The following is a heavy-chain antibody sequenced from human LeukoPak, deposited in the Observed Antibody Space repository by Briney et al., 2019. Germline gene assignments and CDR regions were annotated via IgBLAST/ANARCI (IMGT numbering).Heavy chain of an antibody. V-gene: IGHV4-31*03. CDR2: IYYSGST. D-gene: IGHD3-22*01. Sequence: SQTLSLTCTVSGGSISSGGYYWSWIRQHPGKGLEWIGYIYYSGSTYYNPSLKSRVTKSVDTSKNQFSLKLSSVTAADTAVYYCARDGVSYYDSSGYYHNWFDPWGQGTLVTVSS. CDR1: GGSISSGGYY. J-gene: IGHJ5*02. CDR3: ARDGVSYYDSSGYYHNWFDP.